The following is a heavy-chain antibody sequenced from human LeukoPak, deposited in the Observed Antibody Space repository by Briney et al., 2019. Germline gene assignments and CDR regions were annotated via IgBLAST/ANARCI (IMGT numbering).Heavy chain of an antibody. CDR1: GFTFSDHY. Sequence: GGSLRLSCAASGFTFSDHYMDWVRQAAGKGLEWVGRIRNKANSYTTEYAASVKGRFTISRDDSKNSLYLQMNSLKTEDTAVYYCAQSGSYAAFDYWGQGTLATVSS. D-gene: IGHD3-16*01. CDR3: AQSGSYAAFDY. V-gene: IGHV3-72*01. J-gene: IGHJ4*02. CDR2: IRNKANSYTT.